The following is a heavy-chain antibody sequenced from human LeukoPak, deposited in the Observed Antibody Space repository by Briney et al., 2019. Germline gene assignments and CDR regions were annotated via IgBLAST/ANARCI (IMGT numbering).Heavy chain of an antibody. CDR3: AKWGDYDILTGYYVSDF. V-gene: IGHV3-23*01. Sequence: GGSLRLSCAASGFIFRNYAMSWVRQAPGKGLEWVSAITGSGDTTYYADSVRGRFTVSRDNSKNTLYVEMNTLRAEDTAVYYCAKWGDYDILTGYYVSDFWGQGTLVTVSS. D-gene: IGHD3-9*01. CDR2: ITGSGDTT. CDR1: GFIFRNYA. J-gene: IGHJ4*02.